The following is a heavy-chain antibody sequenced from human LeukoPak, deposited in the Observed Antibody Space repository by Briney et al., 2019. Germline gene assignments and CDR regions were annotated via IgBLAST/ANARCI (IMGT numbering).Heavy chain of an antibody. CDR2: IYYSGST. D-gene: IGHD3-9*01. Sequence: KSSETLSLTCTVSGGSISSYYWSWIRQPPGKGLEWIGYIYYSGSTNYNPSLKSRVTISVDTSKNQFSLKLSSVTAADTAVYYCARYPFHYDILTGVRDDAFDIWGQGTMVTVSS. CDR1: GGSISSYY. V-gene: IGHV4-59*08. J-gene: IGHJ3*02. CDR3: ARYPFHYDILTGVRDDAFDI.